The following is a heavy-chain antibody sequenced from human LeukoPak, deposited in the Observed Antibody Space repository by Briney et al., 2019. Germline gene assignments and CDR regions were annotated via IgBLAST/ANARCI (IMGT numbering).Heavy chain of an antibody. V-gene: IGHV3-21*01. CDR3: ARDRGYSGYDPTYYFDY. D-gene: IGHD5-12*01. J-gene: IGHJ4*02. Sequence: GGSLRLSCAASGFTFSSYCMNWVRQPPGKGLEWVSSISSSSSYIYYADSVKGRFTTSRDNAKNSLYLQMNSLRAEDTAVYYCARDRGYSGYDPTYYFDYWGQGTLVTVSS. CDR2: ISSSSSYI. CDR1: GFTFSSYC.